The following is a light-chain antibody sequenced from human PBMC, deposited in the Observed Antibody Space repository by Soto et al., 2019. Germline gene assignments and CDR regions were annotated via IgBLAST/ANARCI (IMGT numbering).Light chain of an antibody. V-gene: IGLV2-11*01. J-gene: IGLJ1*01. Sequence: QSVLTQPRTVSAPPGQPVTISGTGTSSDVGGYSYDSWYQQHPCKPPNLLIYDVTPRPSGVPDRFSGSRSGNTASLTMSGLQAEDKADYYCSSHAGSSVVFGTGTKVTVL. CDR3: SSHAGSSVV. CDR1: SSDVGGYSY. CDR2: DVT.